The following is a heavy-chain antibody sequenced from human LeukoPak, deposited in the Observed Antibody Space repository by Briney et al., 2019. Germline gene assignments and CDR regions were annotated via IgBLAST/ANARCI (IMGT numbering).Heavy chain of an antibody. CDR3: ARVSFLEWSHPFDY. CDR1: GFTFSSYA. CDR2: ISYDGSNK. Sequence: GRSLRLSCAASGFTFSSYAMHWVRQAPGKGLEWVAVISYDGSNKYYADSVKGRFTISRDNSKNTLYLQRNSLRAEDTAVYYCARVSFLEWSHPFDYWGQGTLVTVSS. D-gene: IGHD3-3*01. J-gene: IGHJ4*02. V-gene: IGHV3-30-3*01.